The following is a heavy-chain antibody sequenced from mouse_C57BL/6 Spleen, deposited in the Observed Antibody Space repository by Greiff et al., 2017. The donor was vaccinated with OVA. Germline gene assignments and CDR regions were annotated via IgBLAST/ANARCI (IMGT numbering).Heavy chain of an antibody. CDR2: INPNNGGT. CDR3: ARSGLYDYLYYFDY. V-gene: IGHV1-26*01. J-gene: IGHJ2*01. D-gene: IGHD2-4*01. Sequence: EVQLQQSGPELVKPGASVKISCKASGYTFTDYYMNWVKQSHGKSLEWIGDINPNNGGTSYNQKFKGKATLTVDKSSSTAYMELRSLTSEDSAVYYCARSGLYDYLYYFDYWGQGTTLTVSS. CDR1: GYTFTDYY.